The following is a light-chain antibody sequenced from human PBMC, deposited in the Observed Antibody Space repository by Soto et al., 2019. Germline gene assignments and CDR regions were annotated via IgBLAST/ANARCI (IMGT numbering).Light chain of an antibody. J-gene: IGKJ1*01. CDR1: QTISTW. CDR2: DAS. V-gene: IGKV1-5*01. CDR3: QQYTNTNNPWM. Sequence: DIQVTQSPPTQSASVGDRVTITCRASQTISTWMAWYQQKPGKAPKLLVYDASTLQSGVASRFSGSGSGTEFTLIISGLQPDDSATYYCQQYTNTNNPWMFGQGTKVEI.